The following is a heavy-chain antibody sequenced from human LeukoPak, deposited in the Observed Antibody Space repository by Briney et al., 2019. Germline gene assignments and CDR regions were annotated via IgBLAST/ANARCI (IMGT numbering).Heavy chain of an antibody. CDR2: IYYSGST. Sequence: SETLSLTCTVSGGSISSGDYYWSWIRQPPGKGLEWIGYIYYSGSTYYNPSLKSRFTISVDTSKNQFSLKLSSVTAADTAVYYCARALTLGDDAFDIWGQGTMVTVSS. V-gene: IGHV4-30-4*08. D-gene: IGHD3-10*01. J-gene: IGHJ3*02. CDR3: ARALTLGDDAFDI. CDR1: GGSISSGDYY.